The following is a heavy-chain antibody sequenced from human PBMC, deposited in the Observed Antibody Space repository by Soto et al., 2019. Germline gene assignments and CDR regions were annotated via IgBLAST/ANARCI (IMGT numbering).Heavy chain of an antibody. D-gene: IGHD3-22*01. CDR1: GFSFTSSA. CDR3: AATSPDYHDIRRFSGYFDY. J-gene: IGHJ4*02. V-gene: IGHV1-58*01. CDR2: IAVGSGDT. Sequence: SVKRACKASGFSFTSSAVQWLRQARGQRLEWIGWIAVGSGDTRYAQKFQERVTIIWDVSTSTSYMELSSLRSDDTAVYYCAATSPDYHDIRRFSGYFDYRGQGVLVTVSS.